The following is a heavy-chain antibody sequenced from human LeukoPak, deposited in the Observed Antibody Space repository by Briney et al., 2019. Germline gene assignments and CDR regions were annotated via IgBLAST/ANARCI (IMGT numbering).Heavy chain of an antibody. D-gene: IGHD6-19*01. J-gene: IGHJ4*02. Sequence: VASVKVSCKTSGYTFTDYYMHWVRQAPGQGLEWMGWINPNNGGTKCARKLQGRVTMTRDTSISTAYMEVSSLTSDDTAVYFCARTGSGWNQDYWGQGTLVTVSS. CDR2: INPNNGGT. CDR3: ARTGSGWNQDY. CDR1: GYTFTDYY. V-gene: IGHV1-2*02.